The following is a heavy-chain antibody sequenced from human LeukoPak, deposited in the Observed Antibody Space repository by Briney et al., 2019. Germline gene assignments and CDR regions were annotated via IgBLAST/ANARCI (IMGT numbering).Heavy chain of an antibody. CDR1: GYTFSSYG. Sequence: GGSLRLSCAASGYTFSSYGMHWVRQAPGKGLEWVAVISYDGSNKYYADSVKGRFTISRDNSKNTLYLQMNSLRAEDTAVYYCARPPPDWGQGTTVTVSS. CDR3: ARPPPD. V-gene: IGHV3-30*03. CDR2: ISYDGSNK. J-gene: IGHJ6*02.